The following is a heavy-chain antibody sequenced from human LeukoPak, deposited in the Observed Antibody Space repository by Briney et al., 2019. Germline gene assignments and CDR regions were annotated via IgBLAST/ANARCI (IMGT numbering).Heavy chain of an antibody. Sequence: GALRLSCAGSGFTGRWNYIRWVRQAPGKGLEGGSLTYSGGSTYYADSVKGRFTISRDNSKNTLYLQMNSLRAEDTAVYYCASSGVFPHNPLDYWGQGTLVTVSS. CDR1: GFTGRWNY. D-gene: IGHD6-19*01. CDR3: ASSGVFPHNPLDY. V-gene: IGHV3-53*01. J-gene: IGHJ4*02. CDR2: TYSGGST.